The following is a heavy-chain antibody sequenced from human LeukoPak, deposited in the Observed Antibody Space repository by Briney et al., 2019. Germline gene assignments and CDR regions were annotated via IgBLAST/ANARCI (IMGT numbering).Heavy chain of an antibody. CDR2: INHSGST. V-gene: IGHV4-34*01. D-gene: IGHD6-13*01. CDR3: ARPRRIAAVAYYFDY. CDR1: GGSFSGYY. J-gene: IGHJ4*02. Sequence: SETLSLTCAVYGGSFSGYYWSWIRQPPGKGLEWIGEINHSGSTNYNPSLKSRVTISVDTSKNQFSLKLSSVTAADTAVYYCARPRRIAAVAYYFDYWGQGTLVTVSS.